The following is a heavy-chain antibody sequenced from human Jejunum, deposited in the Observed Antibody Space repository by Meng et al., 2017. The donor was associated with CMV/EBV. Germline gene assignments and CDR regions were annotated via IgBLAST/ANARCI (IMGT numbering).Heavy chain of an antibody. D-gene: IGHD6-13*01. J-gene: IGHJ4*02. Sequence: YYWGWIRQPPRKGLEWIGSIYYSGSTYYNPSLKSRVTISVDTSKNQFSLKLSSVTAADTAVYYCARDFFTGIPGIAASGDYYFDYWGQGTLVTVSS. CDR1: YY. CDR3: ARDFFTGIPGIAASGDYYFDY. CDR2: IYYSGST. V-gene: IGHV4-39*07.